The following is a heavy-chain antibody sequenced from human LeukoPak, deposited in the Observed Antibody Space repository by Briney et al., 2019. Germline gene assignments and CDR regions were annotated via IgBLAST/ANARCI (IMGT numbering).Heavy chain of an antibody. D-gene: IGHD4-23*01. CDR1: GGSISSSSYY. CDR2: IYYSGST. Sequence: SETLSLTCTVSGGSISSSSYYGGWIRQPPGKGLEWIGSIYYSGSTYYNPSRKSRVTISVDTSKNQFSLKLPSVTAADTAVYYCARHGVGGYNWFDPWGQGTLVTVSS. CDR3: ARHGVGGYNWFDP. V-gene: IGHV4-39*01. J-gene: IGHJ5*02.